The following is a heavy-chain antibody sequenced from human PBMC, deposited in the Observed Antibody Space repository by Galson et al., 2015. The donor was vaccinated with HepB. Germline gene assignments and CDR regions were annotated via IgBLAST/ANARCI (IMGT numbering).Heavy chain of an antibody. CDR3: ARGVVVMESSWFDP. J-gene: IGHJ5*02. V-gene: IGHV1-69*13. Sequence: SVKVSCKASGGTFSNYDISWVRQAPGHGLEWMGGIIPMFGTANYAQKFQGRVTITADEPMSTAYMELSSLRSEDTAVYYCARGVVVMESSWFDPWGQGTLVTVSS. D-gene: IGHD3-22*01. CDR2: IIPMFGTA. CDR1: GGTFSNYD.